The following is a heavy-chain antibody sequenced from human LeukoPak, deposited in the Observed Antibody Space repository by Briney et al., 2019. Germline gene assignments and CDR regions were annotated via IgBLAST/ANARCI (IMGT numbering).Heavy chain of an antibody. D-gene: IGHD5-12*01. Sequence: ASVKVSCKASGYTFTSYGISWVRQAPGQGLEWMGWTSAYNGNTNYAQKFQGRVTMTIDTSTSTGYMELRSLRSDDTAVYYCARGSSGYSGYDAASDYWGQGTLVTVSS. CDR2: TSAYNGNT. CDR1: GYTFTSYG. V-gene: IGHV1-18*01. CDR3: ARGSSGYSGYDAASDY. J-gene: IGHJ4*02.